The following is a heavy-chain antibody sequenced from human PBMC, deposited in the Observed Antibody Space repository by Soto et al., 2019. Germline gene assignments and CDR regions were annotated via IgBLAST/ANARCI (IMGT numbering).Heavy chain of an antibody. CDR1: GGSISSGDYY. J-gene: IGHJ4*02. CDR2: IYYSGST. CDR3: ARSGGRSPRDYGDFDY. D-gene: IGHD4-17*01. V-gene: IGHV4-30-4*01. Sequence: SATLSLTCTVSGGSISSGDYYWSWIRQPPGKGLEWIGYIYYSGSTYYNPSLKSRVTISVDTSKNQFSLKLSSVTAADTAVYYCARSGGRSPRDYGDFDYWGQGTLVTVSS.